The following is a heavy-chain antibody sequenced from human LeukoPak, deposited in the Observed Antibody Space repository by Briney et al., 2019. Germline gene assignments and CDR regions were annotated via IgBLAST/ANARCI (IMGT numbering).Heavy chain of an antibody. CDR1: GFTFSSYE. CDR3: ARDHPLIAAAGSFDY. Sequence: GGSLRLSCAASGFTFSSYEMNWVRQAPGKGLEWVSYISSSGSTIYYADSVKGRFTISRDNAKNSLYLQMNSLRAEDTALYYCARDHPLIAAAGSFDYWGQGTLVTVSS. J-gene: IGHJ4*02. V-gene: IGHV3-48*03. CDR2: ISSSGSTI. D-gene: IGHD6-13*01.